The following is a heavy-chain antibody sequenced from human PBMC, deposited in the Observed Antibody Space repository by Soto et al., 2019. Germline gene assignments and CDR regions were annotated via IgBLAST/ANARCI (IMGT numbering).Heavy chain of an antibody. J-gene: IGHJ4*02. CDR3: AKRSPYSSGWYSPIFDY. V-gene: IGHV3-23*01. D-gene: IGHD6-13*01. CDR1: GFSFSDYA. Sequence: GSLRLSCAASGFSFSDYAMSWVRQAPGKGLEWVSVISESGGSTHYADSVRGRFTVSRDNSKNSLSLRMNSLRDEDTAVYFCAKRSPYSSGWYSPIFDYWGEGALVTVSS. CDR2: ISESGGST.